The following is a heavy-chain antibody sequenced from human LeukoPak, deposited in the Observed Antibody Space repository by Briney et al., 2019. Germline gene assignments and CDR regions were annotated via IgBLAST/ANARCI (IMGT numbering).Heavy chain of an antibody. V-gene: IGHV1-24*01. J-gene: IGHJ3*01. CDR2: FDPEDGET. D-gene: IGHD5-24*01. Sequence: ASVKVSCKVSGYTLTELSMHWVRQAPGKGLEWMGGFDPEDGETIYAQKFQGRVTMTEDTSTDTAYMELNSLRSDDTAVYYCARHKRWLPFPDAFDLWGQGTRVTVSS. CDR3: ARHKRWLPFPDAFDL. CDR1: GYTLTELS.